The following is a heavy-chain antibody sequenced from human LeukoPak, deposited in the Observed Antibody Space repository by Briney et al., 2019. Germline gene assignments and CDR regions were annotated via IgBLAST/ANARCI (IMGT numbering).Heavy chain of an antibody. CDR3: ARGNDYYDSSGYLY. V-gene: IGHV4-31*03. Sequence: SETLSLTCTVSGGSISSGGYYWSWIRQHPGKGLEWIGYIYYSGSTYYNPSLKSRVTISVDTSKNQFSLKLSSVTAADTAVYYCARGNDYYDSSGYLYWGQGTLVTVSS. CDR2: IYYSGST. J-gene: IGHJ4*02. D-gene: IGHD3-22*01. CDR1: GGSISSGGYY.